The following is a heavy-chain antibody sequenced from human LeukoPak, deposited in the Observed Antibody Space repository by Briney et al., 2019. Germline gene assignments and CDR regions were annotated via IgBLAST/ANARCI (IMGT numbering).Heavy chain of an antibody. Sequence: GGSLRLSCAASGFAFSTYAMSWVRQAPGKGLEWVSAISYNGDVTYYADSVKGRFTISRDNSKNTLYLQMSSLRAEDTAVYYCAKAGSGAYPDAFDTWGQGTMVTVSS. V-gene: IGHV3-23*01. CDR2: ISYNGDVT. J-gene: IGHJ3*02. CDR1: GFAFSTYA. CDR3: AKAGSGAYPDAFDT. D-gene: IGHD2-15*01.